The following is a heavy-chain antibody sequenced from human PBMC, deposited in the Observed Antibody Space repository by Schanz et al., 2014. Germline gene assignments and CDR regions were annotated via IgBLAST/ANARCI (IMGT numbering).Heavy chain of an antibody. V-gene: IGHV3-9*01. CDR1: GFTFDDYA. CDR3: AKSRYCTSTSCHIFDY. Sequence: EVQLVESGGGLVQPGRSLRLSCAASGFTFDDYAMHWVRHGPGKGLEWVSGISWNRGTIGYADSVKGRFTISRDNAKNSLYLQMNSLRPEDTALYYCAKSRYCTSTSCHIFDYWGQGTLVTVSS. D-gene: IGHD2-2*02. CDR2: ISWNRGTI. J-gene: IGHJ4*02.